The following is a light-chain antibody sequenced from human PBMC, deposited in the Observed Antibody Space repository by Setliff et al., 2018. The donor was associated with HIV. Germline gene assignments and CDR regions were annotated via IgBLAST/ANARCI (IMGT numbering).Light chain of an antibody. CDR3: SSYISSSTR. V-gene: IGLV2-14*01. Sequence: QSALTQPASVSGSPGQSITISCTGTSSDVGGYNFVSWYQQHPGKAPKLIIYEVSNRPSGVSNRFSGSKSGNTASLTISGLQAEDEADYYCSSYISSSTRVGTGTKV. CDR2: EVS. J-gene: IGLJ1*01. CDR1: SSDVGGYNF.